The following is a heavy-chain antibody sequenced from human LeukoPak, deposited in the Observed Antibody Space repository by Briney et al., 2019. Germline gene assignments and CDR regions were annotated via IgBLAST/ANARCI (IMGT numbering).Heavy chain of an antibody. D-gene: IGHD3-10*01. CDR3: ARVGISGSINFDY. CDR2: IYYSGST. V-gene: IGHV4-59*01. CDR1: GGSISSYY. Sequence: SETLSLTCTVSGGSISSYYWSWIRQPPGKGLEWIGYIYYSGSTNYNPSLKSQVTISVDTSKNQFSLKLSSVTAADTAVYYCARVGISGSINFDYWGQGTLVTVSS. J-gene: IGHJ4*02.